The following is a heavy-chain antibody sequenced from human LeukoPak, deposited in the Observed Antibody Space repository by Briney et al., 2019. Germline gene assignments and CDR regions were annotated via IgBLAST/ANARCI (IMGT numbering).Heavy chain of an antibody. CDR1: GGSISSYY. Sequence: PSETLSLTCTVSGGSISSYYWSWIRQPPGKGLEWIGYIYYSGSTNYNPSLKSRVTISVDTSKNQFSLKLSSVTAADTAVYYCARGASVGAPHYWGQGTLVTVSS. J-gene: IGHJ4*02. CDR3: ARGASVGAPHY. V-gene: IGHV4-59*01. CDR2: IYYSGST. D-gene: IGHD1-26*01.